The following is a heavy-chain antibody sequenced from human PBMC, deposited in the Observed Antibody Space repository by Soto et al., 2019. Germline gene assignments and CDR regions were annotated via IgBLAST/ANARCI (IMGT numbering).Heavy chain of an antibody. CDR2: IFYTGST. CDR3: AIDQCSGGSCYPVFP. V-gene: IGHV4-39*01. Sequence: SETLSLTCTVSGDSITTNNYYWGWLRQPPGKGLEWIGTIFYTGSTYYNPSLKSRVAVSVDTSRNQFSLKLSSVTAADTAVYYCAIDQCSGGSCYPVFPWGQGTLVTGSS. J-gene: IGHJ5*02. D-gene: IGHD2-15*01. CDR1: GDSITTNNYY.